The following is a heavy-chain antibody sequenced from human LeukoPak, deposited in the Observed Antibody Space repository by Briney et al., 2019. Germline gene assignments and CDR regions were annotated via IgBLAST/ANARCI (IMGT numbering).Heavy chain of an antibody. CDR3: ARSPYYDYVWGSYRYPYYFDY. CDR1: GFTFSNYN. D-gene: IGHD3-16*02. V-gene: IGHV3-48*01. J-gene: IGHJ4*02. Sequence: GGSLRLSCAASGFTFSNYNMNWVRQAPGKGLEWVSYISSSSSTIHYAESVKGRFTISRDNARNSLYLQMNSLRAEDTAVYYCARSPYYDYVWGSYRYPYYFDYWGQGTLVTVSS. CDR2: ISSSSSTI.